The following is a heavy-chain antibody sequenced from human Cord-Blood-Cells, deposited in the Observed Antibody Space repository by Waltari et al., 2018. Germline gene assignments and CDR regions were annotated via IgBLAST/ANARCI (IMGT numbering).Heavy chain of an antibody. V-gene: IGHV3-48*03. J-gene: IGHJ4*02. CDR1: GFTFSSYE. CDR2: ISSSGSTI. Sequence: EVQLVESGGGLVQPGGSLRLSCAASGFTFSSYEMNWVRQAPGKGREWVSYISSSGSTIYYADSVKGRFTISRDNAKNSLYLQMNSLRAEDTAVYYCARERTTIDYWGQGTLVTVSS. CDR3: ARERTTIDY.